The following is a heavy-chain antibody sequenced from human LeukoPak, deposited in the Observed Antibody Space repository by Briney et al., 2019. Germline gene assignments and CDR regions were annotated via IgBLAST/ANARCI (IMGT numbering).Heavy chain of an antibody. J-gene: IGHJ6*03. CDR2: IYTSGST. D-gene: IGHD1-1*01. CDR1: GGSISSGSYY. V-gene: IGHV4-61*02. Sequence: SETLSLTCTVSGGSISSGSYYWSWIRQPAGNGLEWIGRIYTSGSTNYNPSLNSRVTISVDTSKNQFSLKLSSVTAADTAVYYCARARNNWNDNYYYMDVWGKGTTVTV. CDR3: ARARNNWNDNYYYMDV.